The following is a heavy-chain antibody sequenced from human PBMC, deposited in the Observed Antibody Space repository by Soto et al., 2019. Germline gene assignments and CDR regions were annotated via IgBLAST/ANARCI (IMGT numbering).Heavy chain of an antibody. CDR2: IYYSGST. V-gene: IGHV4-59*01. J-gene: IGHJ5*02. CDR1: GGSISSYY. CDR3: ARGKALGVEWVFAQPPAPVCSHP. D-gene: IGHD3-3*01. Sequence: QVQLQESGPGLVKPSETLSLTCTVSGGSISSYYWSWIRQPPGKGLEWIGYIYYSGSTNYNPSLKSRLTISGDTSKTQCSLNLSSGTAADTAVYYSARGKALGVEWVFAQPPAPVCSHPWCQGTLVTFSS.